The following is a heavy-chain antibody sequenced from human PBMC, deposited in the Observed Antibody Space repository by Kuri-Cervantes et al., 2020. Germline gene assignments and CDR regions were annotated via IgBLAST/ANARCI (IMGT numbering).Heavy chain of an antibody. V-gene: IGHV4-39*07. J-gene: IGHJ6*03. D-gene: IGHD1-14*01. Sequence: SETLSLTCTVSGGSISSSSYYWGWIRQPPGKGLEWIGSIYYSGSTYYNPSLKSRVTISVDRSQNQFSLKVTSVTRADTAVYYCAREVTGTTFTPGYNYYYMDVWGKGTTVTVSS. CDR3: AREVTGTTFTPGYNYYYMDV. CDR1: GGSISSSSYY. CDR2: IYYSGST.